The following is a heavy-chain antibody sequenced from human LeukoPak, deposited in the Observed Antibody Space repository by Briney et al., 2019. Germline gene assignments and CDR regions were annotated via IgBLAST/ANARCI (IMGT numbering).Heavy chain of an antibody. D-gene: IGHD4-23*01. CDR3: ARGGNSGTTDY. J-gene: IGHJ4*02. Sequence: SVKVSCKASVGTFSSYAISWVRQAPGQGLEWMGRIIPIFGTANYAQKFQGRVTITTDESTSTAYMELSSLRSEDTAVYYCARGGNSGTTDYCGQGTLVTVSS. CDR1: VGTFSSYA. CDR2: IIPIFGTA. V-gene: IGHV1-69*05.